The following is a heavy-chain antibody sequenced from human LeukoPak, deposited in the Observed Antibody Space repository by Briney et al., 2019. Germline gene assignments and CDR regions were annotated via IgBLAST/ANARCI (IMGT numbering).Heavy chain of an antibody. V-gene: IGHV4-59*01. Sequence: SETLSLTCTVSGGSLSTYYWNWIRQPPGEGLEWIGYIYYTGSTKSNPSLKSRVTISLDTSKNQFSLNLSSVTGADTAVYYCARRVVVVTANDKADAFDMWGQGTVVTVSS. J-gene: IGHJ3*02. CDR1: GGSLSTYY. CDR2: IYYTGST. D-gene: IGHD2-15*01. CDR3: ARRVVVVTANDKADAFDM.